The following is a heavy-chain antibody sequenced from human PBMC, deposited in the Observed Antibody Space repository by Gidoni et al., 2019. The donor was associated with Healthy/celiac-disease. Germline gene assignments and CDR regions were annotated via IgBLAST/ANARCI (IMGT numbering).Heavy chain of an antibody. CDR2: ISYDGSNK. J-gene: IGHJ4*02. D-gene: IGHD3-3*01. V-gene: IGHV3-30-3*01. Sequence: QVQLVDSGGGVVQPGRSLRPSCPASGFTFSSYAMHWVRQAPGKGLEWVAVISYDGSNKYYADSVKGRFTISRDNSKNTLYLQMNSLRAEDTAVYYCARDQDDFFAYWGQGTLVTVSS. CDR1: GFTFSSYA. CDR3: ARDQDDFFAY.